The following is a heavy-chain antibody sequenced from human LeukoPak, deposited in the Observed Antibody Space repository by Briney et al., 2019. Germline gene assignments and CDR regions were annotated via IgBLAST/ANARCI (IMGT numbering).Heavy chain of an antibody. CDR3: ARENWAAAGIAFDY. Sequence: ASVKVSCKASGGTFSSYAISLVRQAPGQGLEWMGGIIPIFGTANYARKFQGRVTITTDESTSTAYMELSSLRSEDTAVYYCARENWAAAGIAFDYWGQGTLVTVSS. CDR2: IIPIFGTA. V-gene: IGHV1-69*05. D-gene: IGHD6-13*01. J-gene: IGHJ4*02. CDR1: GGTFSSYA.